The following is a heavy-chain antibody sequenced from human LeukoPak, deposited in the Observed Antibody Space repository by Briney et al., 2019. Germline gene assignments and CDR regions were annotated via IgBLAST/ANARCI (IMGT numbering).Heavy chain of an antibody. Sequence: SETLSLTCSFSGASISSGIYYWNWIRQPARKGLEWIGRIYTRGSTNYNPSLKSRVTISVDTSKNQFSLKLSSVTAADTAVYYCAREVGGYSYGYRPTELYWYFDLWGRGTLVTVSS. J-gene: IGHJ2*01. CDR1: GASISSGIYY. V-gene: IGHV4-61*02. D-gene: IGHD5-18*01. CDR2: IYTRGST. CDR3: AREVGGYSYGYRPTELYWYFDL.